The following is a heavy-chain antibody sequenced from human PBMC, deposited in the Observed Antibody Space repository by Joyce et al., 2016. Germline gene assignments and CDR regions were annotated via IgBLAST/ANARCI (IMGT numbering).Heavy chain of an antibody. D-gene: IGHD3-10*01. CDR2: RRGNGGSR. CDR1: GFIFSAHA. V-gene: IGHV3-64*02. CDR3: ARGPADSYYRFSHFDS. Sequence: EVQLVESGEGLVQPGGSLRLSCAASGFIFSAHAMHWVRQAPGKGMEYLSSRRGNGGSRYYADSVKGRFTISRDNSMNTLDLQMDSLRPEDMAVYFCARGPADSYYRFSHFDSWGQGTLVAVSS. J-gene: IGHJ4*02.